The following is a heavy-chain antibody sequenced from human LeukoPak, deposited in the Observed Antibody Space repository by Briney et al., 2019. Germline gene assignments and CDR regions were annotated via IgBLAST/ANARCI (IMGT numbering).Heavy chain of an antibody. D-gene: IGHD6-13*01. CDR1: GYTFTSYD. V-gene: IGHV1-8*01. CDR3: AREVVPAAIGIAAAGNFDY. CDR2: MKPKSGNT. J-gene: IGHJ4*02. Sequence: GSSVKVSSKASGYTFTSYDINWVRQATGRGLEWMEWMKPKSGNTGYAQNFQGRVTITRNTSISTAYMELSSLRSEDTAVYYCAREVVPAAIGIAAAGNFDYWGQGTLVTVSS.